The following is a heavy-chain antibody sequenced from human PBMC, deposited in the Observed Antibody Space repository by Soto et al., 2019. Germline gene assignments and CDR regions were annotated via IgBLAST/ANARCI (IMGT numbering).Heavy chain of an antibody. J-gene: IGHJ6*02. V-gene: IGHV1-2*04. CDR3: ASTREELLWLDGMDV. CDR1: GYTFTGYY. CDR2: INPNSGGT. Sequence: ASVKVSCKASGYTFTGYYMHWVRQAPGQGLEWMGWINPNSGGTNYAQKFQGWVTMTRDTSISTAYMELSRLRSDVTAVYYCASTREELLWLDGMDVWGQGTTVTVSS. D-gene: IGHD3-10*01.